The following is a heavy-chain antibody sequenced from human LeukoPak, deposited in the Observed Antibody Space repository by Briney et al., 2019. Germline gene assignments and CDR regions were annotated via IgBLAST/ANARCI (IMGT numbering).Heavy chain of an antibody. V-gene: IGHV3-30*02. J-gene: IGHJ4*02. CDR3: AKDGRWAYYYDSSGYSRVDY. D-gene: IGHD3-22*01. CDR2: IRYDGSNK. CDR1: GFTFSSYG. Sequence: PGGSLILSCAASGFTFSSYGMHWVRQAPGKGLEWVAFIRYDGSNKYYADSVKGRFTISRDNSKNTLYLQMNSLRAEDTAVYYCAKDGRWAYYYDSSGYSRVDYWGQGTLVTVSS.